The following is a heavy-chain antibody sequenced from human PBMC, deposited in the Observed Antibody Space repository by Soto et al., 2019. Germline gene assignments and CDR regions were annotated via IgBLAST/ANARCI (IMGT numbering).Heavy chain of an antibody. CDR3: ARWGGYGGNYNWFDP. CDR2: IYPGDSDT. J-gene: IGHJ5*02. D-gene: IGHD4-17*01. V-gene: IGHV5-51*01. Sequence: AGESLKISCKGSGYSFTSYWIGWVRQMPGKGLEWMGIIYPGDSDTRYSPSFQGQVTISADKSISTAYLQWSSLKASDTAMYYCARWGGYGGNYNWFDPWGQGTLVTVSS. CDR1: GYSFTSYW.